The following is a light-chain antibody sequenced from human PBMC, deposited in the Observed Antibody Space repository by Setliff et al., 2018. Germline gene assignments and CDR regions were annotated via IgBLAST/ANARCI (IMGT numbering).Light chain of an antibody. Sequence: QSVLTQPASVSGSPGQSITISCTGTSSDVGGYNYVSWYQQHPGKAPKLMISDVSKRPSGVSNRFSGSKSGNTASLTISGLQAEDEADYYCSSYTSSSPYVFGTGTKVTVL. CDR1: SSDVGGYNY. V-gene: IGLV2-14*03. J-gene: IGLJ1*01. CDR2: DVS. CDR3: SSYTSSSPYV.